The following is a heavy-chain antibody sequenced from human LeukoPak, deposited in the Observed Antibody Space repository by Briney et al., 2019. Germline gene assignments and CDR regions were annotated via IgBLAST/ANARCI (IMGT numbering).Heavy chain of an antibody. Sequence: SETLSLTCTVSGGSISSSSYYWGWIRQPPGKGLEWIGSIYHSGSTYYNPSLKSRVTISVDTSKNQFSLKLSSVTAADTAVYYCARRGSSWTRTTTIDYWGQGTLVTVSS. CDR3: ARRGSSWTRTTTIDY. D-gene: IGHD6-13*01. J-gene: IGHJ4*02. V-gene: IGHV4-39*07. CDR2: IYHSGST. CDR1: GGSISSSSYY.